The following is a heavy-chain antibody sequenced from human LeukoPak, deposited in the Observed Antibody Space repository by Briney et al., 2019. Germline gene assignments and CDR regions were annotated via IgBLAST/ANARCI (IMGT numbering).Heavy chain of an antibody. J-gene: IGHJ5*02. Sequence: ASVKVSCKASGYTFTSYDINWVRQATGQGLEWMGWMNPNSGNTGYAQKFQGRVTMTRNTCISTAYMELSSLRSEDTAVYYCARTAVRAAAAGTQKPRFDPWGQGTLVTVSS. CDR1: GYTFTSYD. CDR2: MNPNSGNT. D-gene: IGHD6-13*01. V-gene: IGHV1-8*01. CDR3: ARTAVRAAAAGTQKPRFDP.